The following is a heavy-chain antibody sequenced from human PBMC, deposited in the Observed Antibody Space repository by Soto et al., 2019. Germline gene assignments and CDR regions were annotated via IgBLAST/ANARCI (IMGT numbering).Heavy chain of an antibody. Sequence: PSETLSLTCTFSGGPIRSSRCHLGWIRQPPGKGLEWIGNIYYGGNTYYTPSLKSRVTISVDTSKNQFSLKLRSVTAADTAVYYCARLADYYGSGSYHYYFDYWGQGTLVTVSS. D-gene: IGHD3-10*01. J-gene: IGHJ4*02. V-gene: IGHV4-39*01. CDR2: IYYGGNT. CDR1: GGPIRSSRCH. CDR3: ARLADYYGSGSYHYYFDY.